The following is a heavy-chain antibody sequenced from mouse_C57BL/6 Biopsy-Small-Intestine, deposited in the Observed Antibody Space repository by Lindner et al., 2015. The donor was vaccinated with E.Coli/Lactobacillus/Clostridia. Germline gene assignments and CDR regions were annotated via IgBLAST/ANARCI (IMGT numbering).Heavy chain of an antibody. Sequence: VQLQESGAELARPGASVKLSCKASGYTFTSYGINWVKQRTGQGLEWIGEIYPRSGNTYYNEKFKGKATLTADKSSSTAYMELRSLTSEDSAVYFCARSFTTLVPNYAMDYWGSRNLSHRLL. CDR3: ARSFTTLVPNYAMDY. J-gene: IGHJ4*01. D-gene: IGHD1-1*01. CDR2: IYPRSGNT. V-gene: IGHV1-81*01. CDR1: GYTFTSYG.